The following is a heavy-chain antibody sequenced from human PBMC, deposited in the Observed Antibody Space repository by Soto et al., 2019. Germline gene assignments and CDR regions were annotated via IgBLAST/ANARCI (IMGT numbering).Heavy chain of an antibody. CDR1: GGSISSYY. D-gene: IGHD4-17*01. V-gene: IGHV4-59*08. CDR3: ARRYGVGFDY. J-gene: IGHJ4*02. Sequence: QVQLQESGPGLEKPSETLSLTCTVSGGSISSYYWSWIRQPPGKGLEWIGYIYYSGSTNYNPSLKSRVTISVDTSKNQFSLKLSSVTAADTAVYYCARRYGVGFDYWGQGTLVTVSS. CDR2: IYYSGST.